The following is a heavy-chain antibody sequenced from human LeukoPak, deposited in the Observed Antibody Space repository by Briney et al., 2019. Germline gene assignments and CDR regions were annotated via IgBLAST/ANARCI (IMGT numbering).Heavy chain of an antibody. CDR2: INPNSGGT. CDR3: ARLGYDDGY. CDR1: GYTFTGYY. V-gene: IGHV1-2*02. Sequence: GASVKVSCKASGYTFTGYYMHWVRQAPGQGLEWMGWINPNSGGTNYEQKYQGRVTMTRGTSISTAYMERSRLRSDDTAVYYCARLGYDDGYWGQGTLVTVSS. J-gene: IGHJ4*02. D-gene: IGHD5-12*01.